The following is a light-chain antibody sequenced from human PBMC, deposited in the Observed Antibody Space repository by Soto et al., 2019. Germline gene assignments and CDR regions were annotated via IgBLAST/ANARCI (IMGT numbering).Light chain of an antibody. J-gene: IGKJ4*01. CDR1: QRVSND. V-gene: IGKV3-15*01. Sequence: EIVMTQSPATLSVSPGERATLSCRASQRVSNDFAWYQQKPGQAPRLLIYGASTRATGIPARFSGSGSGSELTLTISSRHSEDFAVYYCQQDNSWPLTFGGGTKVEIK. CDR3: QQDNSWPLT. CDR2: GAS.